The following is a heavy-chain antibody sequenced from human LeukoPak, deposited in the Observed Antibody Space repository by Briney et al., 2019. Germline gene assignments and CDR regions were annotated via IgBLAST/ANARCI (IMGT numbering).Heavy chain of an antibody. D-gene: IGHD2-2*01. CDR2: IYHSGST. Sequence: SETLSLTCTVSGYSISSGYYWGWIRQPPGKGLEWIGSIYHSGSTYYNPSLKSRVTISVDTSKNQFSLKLSSVTAADTAVYYCARTGYCSSTSCYRGNWFDPWGQGTLVTVSS. J-gene: IGHJ5*02. CDR1: GYSISSGYY. CDR3: ARTGYCSSTSCYRGNWFDP. V-gene: IGHV4-38-2*02.